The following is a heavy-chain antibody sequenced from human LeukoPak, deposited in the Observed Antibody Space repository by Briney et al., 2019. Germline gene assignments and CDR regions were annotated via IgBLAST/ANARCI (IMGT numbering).Heavy chain of an antibody. J-gene: IGHJ4*02. V-gene: IGHV4-39*01. CDR3: ARFSDGYSYGPSHLDY. CDR1: GGSISSSSYY. CDR2: IYYSGST. D-gene: IGHD5-18*01. Sequence: PSETLSLTCTVSGGSISSSSYYWGWIRQPPGKGLEWIGSIYYSGSTYYNPSLKSRVTISVDTSKNQFSLKLSSVTAADTAVYYCARFSDGYSYGPSHLDYWGQGTLVTVSS.